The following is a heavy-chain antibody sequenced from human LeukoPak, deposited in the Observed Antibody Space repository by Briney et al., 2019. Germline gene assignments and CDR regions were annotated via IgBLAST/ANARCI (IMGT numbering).Heavy chain of an antibody. D-gene: IGHD1-26*01. J-gene: IGHJ4*02. CDR3: ARGSRTRNKYSGSYHFDY. CDR2: ISAYNGNT. CDR1: GYTFTSYG. V-gene: IGHV1-18*01. Sequence: GASVKVSCKASGYTFTSYGISWVRQAPGQGLEWMGWISAYNGNTNYAQKLQGRVTMTTDTSTSTAYMELRSLRSDDTAVYYCARGSRTRNKYSGSYHFDYWGQGTLVTVSS.